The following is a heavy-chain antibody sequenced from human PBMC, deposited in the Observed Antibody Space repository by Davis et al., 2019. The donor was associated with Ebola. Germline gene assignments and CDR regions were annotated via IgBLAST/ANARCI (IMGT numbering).Heavy chain of an antibody. D-gene: IGHD1-1*01. V-gene: IGHV6-1*01. Sequence: MPSETLSLTCAISGDSVSRKSGAWSWIRQSPSRGLEWLGRTYFRSKWYNDYAVSVKSRITINPDTSKNQFSLQLNSVTPEDTAVYYCAREGVALVGTPFDYWGQGTVVIVSS. CDR1: GDSVSRKSGA. CDR2: TYFRSKWYN. J-gene: IGHJ4*02. CDR3: AREGVALVGTPFDY.